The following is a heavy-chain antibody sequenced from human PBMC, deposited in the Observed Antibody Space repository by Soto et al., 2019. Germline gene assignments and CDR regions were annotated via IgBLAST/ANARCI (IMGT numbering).Heavy chain of an antibody. J-gene: IGHJ4*02. CDR1: GFTFSNAW. V-gene: IGHV3-15*07. CDR3: TTDPRDISVYYVVRDY. Sequence: EVQLVESGGGLVKPGGSLRLSCAASGFTFSNAWMNWVRQAPGKGLEWVGRIKSKTDGGTTDYAAPVKGRFTISRDDSKNTLYLQMNSLKTVDTAVYYCTTDPRDISVYYVVRDYWGQGTLVTVSS. CDR2: IKSKTDGGTT. D-gene: IGHD3-22*01.